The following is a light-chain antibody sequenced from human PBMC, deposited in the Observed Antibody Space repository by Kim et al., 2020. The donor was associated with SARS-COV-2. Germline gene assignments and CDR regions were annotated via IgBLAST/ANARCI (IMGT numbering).Light chain of an antibody. CDR3: QTWGSAIQV. CDR2: LNNDGSN. Sequence: APARITCSLDRGNDGYGIAWHHQHQQKGLRFLMNLNNDGSNTKCGGSPHRFSDSSSGADRYLTFSSLPSEDEADYYCQTWGSAIQVFGRGTQLTVL. V-gene: IGLV4-69*01. CDR1: RGNDGYG. J-gene: IGLJ3*02.